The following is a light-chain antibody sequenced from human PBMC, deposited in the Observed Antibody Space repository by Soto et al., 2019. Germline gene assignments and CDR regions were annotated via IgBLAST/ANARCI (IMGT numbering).Light chain of an antibody. CDR1: SSNIGSNY. V-gene: IGLV1-47*01. J-gene: IGLJ2*01. Sequence: QSVLTQPPSASGTPGQRVTISCSGSSSNIGSNYVYWYQQLPGTAPKLLIYRNNQRPSGVPDRFSGSKSGTSASLAISGLRSEDEADYYCAAWDDSLSGRVFGGGTKPPS. CDR2: RNN. CDR3: AAWDDSLSGRV.